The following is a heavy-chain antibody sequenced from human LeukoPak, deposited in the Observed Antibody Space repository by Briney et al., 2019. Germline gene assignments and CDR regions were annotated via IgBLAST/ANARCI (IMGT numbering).Heavy chain of an antibody. V-gene: IGHV1-18*01. CDR1: GYTFTRYS. J-gene: IGHJ4*02. Sequence: GASVKVSCKASGYTFTRYSISWVRQAPGQGLEWMGWISAYNGDTKHEQKLQGRVTLTTDASTSTAYMELRSLRSDDTAVYYCARDFGIAAAATDYWGQGTLVTVSS. CDR3: ARDFGIAAAATDY. D-gene: IGHD6-13*01. CDR2: ISAYNGDT.